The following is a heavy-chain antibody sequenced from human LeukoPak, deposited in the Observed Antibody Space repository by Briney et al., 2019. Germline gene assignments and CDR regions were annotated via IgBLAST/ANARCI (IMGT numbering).Heavy chain of an antibody. D-gene: IGHD4-17*01. CDR3: AKDHQLRRQANYFDY. V-gene: IGHV3-9*01. Sequence: GGSLRLSCAASGFTFDDYAMHWVRQAPGKGLEWVSGISWNSGSIGYADSVKGRFTISRDNAKNSLYLQMNSLRAEDTALYNCAKDHQLRRQANYFDYWGQGTLVTVSS. CDR1: GFTFDDYA. J-gene: IGHJ4*02. CDR2: ISWNSGSI.